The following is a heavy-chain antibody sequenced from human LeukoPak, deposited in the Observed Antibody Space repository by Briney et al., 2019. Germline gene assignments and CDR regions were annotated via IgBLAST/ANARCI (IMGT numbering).Heavy chain of an antibody. V-gene: IGHV3-11*01. D-gene: IGHD3-10*01. CDR1: GFTLSDYY. Sequence: GGSLRLSCAASGFTLSDYYMSWLRQAPGKGLEWVSYISSSGRGSTLYYADSVKGRFTISRDSAKNSLYLQMNNLGAEDTALYYCARKVSASDHWGQGTLVTVSS. CDR3: ARKVSASDH. CDR2: ISSSGRGSTL. J-gene: IGHJ4*02.